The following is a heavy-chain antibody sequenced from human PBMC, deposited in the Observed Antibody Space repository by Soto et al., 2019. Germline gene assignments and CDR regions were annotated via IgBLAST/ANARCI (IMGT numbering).Heavy chain of an antibody. CDR1: GGSFSGYY. D-gene: IGHD3-9*01. V-gene: IGHV4-34*01. CDR3: ARGSNHVLRYFD. J-gene: IGHJ4*02. CDR2: INHSGST. Sequence: QVQLQQWGAGLLKPSETLSLTCAVYGGSFSGYYWSWIRQPPGKGLEWIGEINHSGSTNYNPSLTSRVTISVDTSKNQLSLKLNSVTAADTAVYYCARGSNHVLRYFDWGQGTLVTVSS.